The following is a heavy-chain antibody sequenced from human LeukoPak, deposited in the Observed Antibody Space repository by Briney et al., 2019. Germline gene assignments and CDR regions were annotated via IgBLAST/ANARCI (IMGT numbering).Heavy chain of an antibody. D-gene: IGHD5-12*01. Sequence: PSETLSLTCAVSGGSISSSNWWSWVRQPPGKGLEWIGEIYHSGSTNYNPSLKSRVTISVDKSKNQFSLKLSSVTAADTAVYYCARRESQVVALHGAFWGQGTLVTVSS. CDR1: GGSISSSNW. CDR3: ARRESQVVALHGAF. CDR2: IYHSGST. J-gene: IGHJ4*02. V-gene: IGHV4-4*02.